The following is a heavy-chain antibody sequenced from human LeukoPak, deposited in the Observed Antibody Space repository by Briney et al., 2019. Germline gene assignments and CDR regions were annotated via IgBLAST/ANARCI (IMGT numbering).Heavy chain of an antibody. CDR1: GFTFSSYS. CDR3: ARGPNYDSWSGYSL. V-gene: IGHV3-21*04. J-gene: IGHJ4*02. Sequence: KAGGSLRLSCAASGFTFSSYSINWVRQAPGKGLEWVSSISSSSSYIYYADSVKGRFTISRDNAKNSLYLQMNSLRAEDTALYYCARGPNYDSWSGYSLWGQGTLVTVSS. CDR2: ISSSSSYI. D-gene: IGHD3-3*01.